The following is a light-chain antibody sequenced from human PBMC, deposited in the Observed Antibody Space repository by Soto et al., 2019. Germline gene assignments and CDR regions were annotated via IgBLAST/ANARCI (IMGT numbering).Light chain of an antibody. Sequence: EIVLTQSPGTLSLSPGERATLSCRASQSVSSNYLGWYQQKPGQAPRLLIYAASSRATGIPARFSGSASGTEFTLTISSLQSEDFAVYSCQQYNDWPITFGPGTRLEIK. V-gene: IGKV3D-15*01. CDR2: AAS. J-gene: IGKJ5*01. CDR1: QSVSSN. CDR3: QQYNDWPIT.